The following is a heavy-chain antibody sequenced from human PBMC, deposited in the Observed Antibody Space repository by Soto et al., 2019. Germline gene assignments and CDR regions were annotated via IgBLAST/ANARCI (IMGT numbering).Heavy chain of an antibody. CDR2: IYYSGTT. Sequence: SETLSLTCTVSGGSISSGGYYWSWIRQHPGKGLEWIGYIYYSGTTYYNPSLKSRVAISVDTSKDQFSLNLSSVTAADTAVYYCARSLGVRFLEWLSMDVWGQGTTVTVSS. CDR3: ARSLGVRFLEWLSMDV. V-gene: IGHV4-31*03. J-gene: IGHJ6*02. CDR1: GGSISSGGYY. D-gene: IGHD3-3*01.